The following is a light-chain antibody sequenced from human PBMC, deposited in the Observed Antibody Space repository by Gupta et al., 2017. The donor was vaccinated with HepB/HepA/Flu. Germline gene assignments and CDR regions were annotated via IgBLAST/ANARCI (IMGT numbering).Light chain of an antibody. J-gene: IGLJ3*02. Sequence: QSVLTQPPSASGTPGQRVTISCSGSSSNIGSNTVNWYQKLPGTAPKLLIYSNNQRPSGVPDRFSGSKSGTSASLAISGLQSEDEADYYCSAWDVSLNGPVFGGGTKLTVL. CDR2: SNN. V-gene: IGLV1-44*01. CDR1: SSNIGSNT. CDR3: SAWDVSLNGPV.